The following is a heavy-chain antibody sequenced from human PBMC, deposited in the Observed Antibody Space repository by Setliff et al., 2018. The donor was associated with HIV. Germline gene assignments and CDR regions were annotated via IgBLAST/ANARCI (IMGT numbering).Heavy chain of an antibody. CDR3: ARAAMFRGVVGWSHYYFDY. CDR1: GGSIGSNY. V-gene: IGHV4-59*01. Sequence: SETLSLTCTVSGGSIGSNYLNWIRQPPGKGLEWIGYIYYTGSTNYNSSFRSRVTISRDTSKNQFSLKLRSVTAADTAVYYCARAAMFRGVVGWSHYYFDYWGQGALVTVSS. CDR2: IYYTGST. D-gene: IGHD3-10*01. J-gene: IGHJ4*02.